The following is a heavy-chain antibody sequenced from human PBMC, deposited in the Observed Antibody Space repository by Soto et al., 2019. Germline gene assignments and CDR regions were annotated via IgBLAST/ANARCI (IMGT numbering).Heavy chain of an antibody. CDR2: IYYSGST. CDR3: ARWPQLKPRFDY. J-gene: IGHJ4*02. CDR1: GGSISSGGYS. V-gene: IGHV4-31*11. Sequence: SETLSLTCAVSGGSISSGGYSRSRIRQPPGKGLEWIGYIYYSGSTYYNPSLKSRVTISVDTSKNQFSLKLSSVTAADTAVYYCARWPQLKPRFDYWGQGTLVTVSS. D-gene: IGHD1-1*01.